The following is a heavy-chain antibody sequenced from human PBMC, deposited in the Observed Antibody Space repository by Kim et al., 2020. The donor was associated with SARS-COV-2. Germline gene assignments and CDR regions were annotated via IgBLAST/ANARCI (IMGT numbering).Heavy chain of an antibody. CDR1: GGSISSSSYY. J-gene: IGHJ5*02. CDR2: TYYSGST. CDR3: ARGSPQRSAVGGNENWFDP. Sequence: SETLSLTCTVSGGSISSSSYYWGWIRQPPGKGLEWIGSTYYSGSTYYNPSLKSRVTISVDTSKNQFSLKLSSVTAADTAVYYCARGSPQRSAVGGNENWFDPWGQGTLVTVSS. V-gene: IGHV4-39*07. D-gene: IGHD2-15*01.